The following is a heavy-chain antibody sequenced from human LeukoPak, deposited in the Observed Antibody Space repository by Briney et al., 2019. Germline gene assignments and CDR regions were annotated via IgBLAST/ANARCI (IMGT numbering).Heavy chain of an antibody. V-gene: IGHV3-21*01. CDR2: ISSSSSSYI. CDR3: ANMAVPA. Sequence: GGSLRLSCAASGFTFTTYSMNWVRQAPGKGLEWVSSISSSSSSYIYYADSVKGRFTISRDNAKNSLYLQMNSLRAEDSAVYYCANMAVPALGQGTLVTVSS. CDR1: GFTFTTYS. J-gene: IGHJ5*02. D-gene: IGHD6-19*01.